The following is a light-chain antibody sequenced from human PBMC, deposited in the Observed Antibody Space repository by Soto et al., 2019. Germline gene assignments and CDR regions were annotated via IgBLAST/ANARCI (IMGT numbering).Light chain of an antibody. CDR3: SSYIHTNTPFL. CDR1: SIDVGAFNY. CDR2: DVT. J-gene: IGLJ1*01. V-gene: IGLV2-14*01. Sequence: QSALTQPASVSGSPGQSITIPCTGTSIDVGAFNYVSWYRQFPGKAPQLIIYDVTSRPSGVSNRFSGSKSGNTASLTISGLQAEDEAEYYCSSYIHTNTPFLFGTGTKLTVL.